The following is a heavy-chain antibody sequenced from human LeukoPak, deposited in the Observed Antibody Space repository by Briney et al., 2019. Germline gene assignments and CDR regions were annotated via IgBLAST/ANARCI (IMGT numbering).Heavy chain of an antibody. CDR3: AREGHYYASGSGAFDI. D-gene: IGHD3-10*01. V-gene: IGHV4-4*02. Sequence: SETLSLTCAVSGGSISSSNWWSWVRQPPGKGLEWIGEIYHSGSTNYNPSLKSRVTMSVDASKNQFSLKLTSVTTADTAVYYCAREGHYYASGSGAFDIWGQGTAITVSS. CDR2: IYHSGST. J-gene: IGHJ3*02. CDR1: GGSISSSNW.